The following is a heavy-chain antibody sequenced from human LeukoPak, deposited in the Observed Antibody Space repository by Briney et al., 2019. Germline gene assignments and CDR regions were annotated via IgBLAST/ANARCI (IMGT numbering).Heavy chain of an antibody. CDR3: AREYCSAGSCYLYFDY. V-gene: IGHV4-4*07. CDR1: GGSISRYY. CDR2: IYSSGST. J-gene: IGHJ4*02. Sequence: SETLSLTCTVSGGSISRYYWSWIRQPAGKGLEWIGRIYSSGSTKYNPSLNSRVTMSLDTSTNQFSLKLSSVTAADTAVYYCAREYCSAGSCYLYFDYWGQGTLVTVSS. D-gene: IGHD2-15*01.